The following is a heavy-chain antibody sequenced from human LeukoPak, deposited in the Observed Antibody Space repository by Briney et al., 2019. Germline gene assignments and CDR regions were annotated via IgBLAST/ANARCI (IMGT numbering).Heavy chain of an antibody. J-gene: IGHJ3*02. CDR3: ARRYYYDSSGTWGAFDI. CDR1: GYSFTSYW. Sequence: GESLKISCQGSGYSFTSYWIGWVRQMPGKGLEWMGIIYPGDSDTRYSPSFQGQVTISADKSISTAYLQWSSLKASDTAMYYCARRYYYDSSGTWGAFDIWGQGTMVTVSS. D-gene: IGHD3-22*01. CDR2: IYPGDSDT. V-gene: IGHV5-51*01.